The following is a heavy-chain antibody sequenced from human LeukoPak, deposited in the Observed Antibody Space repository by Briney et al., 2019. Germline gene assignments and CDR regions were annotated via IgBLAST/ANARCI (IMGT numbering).Heavy chain of an antibody. Sequence: ASVKVSCKASGYTFTGYYMHWVRQAPGQGLEWMGWINPNSGGTNYAQKFQGRVTMTRDTSISTAYMELSRQRSDDTAVYYCARGGGLRENWFDPWGQGTLVTVSS. V-gene: IGHV1-2*02. CDR1: GYTFTGYY. CDR2: INPNSGGT. CDR3: ARGGGLRENWFDP. J-gene: IGHJ5*02. D-gene: IGHD4-17*01.